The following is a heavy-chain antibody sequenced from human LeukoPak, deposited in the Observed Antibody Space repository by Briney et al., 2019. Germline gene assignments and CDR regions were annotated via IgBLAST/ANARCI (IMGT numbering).Heavy chain of an antibody. CDR2: MNPNSGNT. Sequence: ASVKVSCKASGYTFTNYDINWVRQATGQGLEWMGWMNPNSGNTGYAQKFQGRVTMTRNASISTAYMELSSLRSEDTAVYYCARGLFRSWKWFDSWGQGTLVTVSS. D-gene: IGHD6-13*01. V-gene: IGHV1-8*01. CDR1: GYTFTNYD. J-gene: IGHJ5*01. CDR3: ARGLFRSWKWFDS.